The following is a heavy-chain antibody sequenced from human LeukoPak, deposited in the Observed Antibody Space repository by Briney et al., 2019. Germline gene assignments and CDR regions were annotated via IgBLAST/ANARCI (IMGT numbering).Heavy chain of an antibody. D-gene: IGHD2-8*02. J-gene: IGHJ6*03. CDR3: ARESIVLAYPYYYYMDV. CDR2: IYTSGST. V-gene: IGHV4-4*07. CDR1: GGSISSYY. Sequence: SETLSLTCTVSGGSISSYYWSWIRQPAGKGLEWIGRIYTSGSTNYNPSLKSRVTMSVDTSKNRFSLKLSSVTAADTAVYYCARESIVLAYPYYYYMDVWGKGTTVTVSS.